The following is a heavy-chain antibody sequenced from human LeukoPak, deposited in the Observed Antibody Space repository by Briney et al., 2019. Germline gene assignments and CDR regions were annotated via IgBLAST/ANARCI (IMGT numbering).Heavy chain of an antibody. CDR1: RFTFSSYW. CDR3: ARGSFLITFGGLIV. D-gene: IGHD3-16*02. CDR2: VNSDGSST. J-gene: IGHJ4*02. V-gene: IGHV3-74*01. Sequence: GRSLRLSCAASRFTFSSYWMHWVRQVPGKGLVWVSRVNSDGSSTSYADSVKGRFTISRDNAKNTLYLQMNSLRAEDTAVYYCARGSFLITFGGLIVWGQGTLVTVSS.